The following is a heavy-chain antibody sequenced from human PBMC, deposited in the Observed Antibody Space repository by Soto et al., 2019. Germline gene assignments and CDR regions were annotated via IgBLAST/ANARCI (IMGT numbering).Heavy chain of an antibody. CDR2: ISDDGRNT. V-gene: IGHV3-30*18. D-gene: IGHD4-17*01. CDR3: AKDPRGNGDVTHYYNGMDV. J-gene: IGHJ6*02. Sequence: QAQLVESGGGMVQPGRSLRLSCEVSGFRFSSYGVHWVRQAPGKGLEWVALISDDGRNTFYPDSVKGRFSISRDNSKNTVYLQMNSLRAEDTAVYYCAKDPRGNGDVTHYYNGMDVWGQGTTVTVSS. CDR1: GFRFSSYG.